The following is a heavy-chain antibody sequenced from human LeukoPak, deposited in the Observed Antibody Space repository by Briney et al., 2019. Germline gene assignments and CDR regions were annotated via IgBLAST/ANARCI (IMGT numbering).Heavy chain of an antibody. CDR2: MNPNSGNT. V-gene: IGHV1-8*03. CDR3: ARDSAYYYDSSGYYERGAFDI. J-gene: IGHJ3*02. Sequence: ASVKVSCKASGYTSTSYDINWVRQATGQGLEWMGWMNPNSGNTGYAQKFQGRVTITRNTSISTAYMELSSLRSEDTAVYYCARDSAYYYDSSGYYERGAFDIWGQGTMVTVSS. D-gene: IGHD3-22*01. CDR1: GYTSTSYD.